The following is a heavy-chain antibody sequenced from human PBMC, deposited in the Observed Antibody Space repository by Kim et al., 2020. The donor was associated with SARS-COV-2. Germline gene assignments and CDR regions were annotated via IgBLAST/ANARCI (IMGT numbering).Heavy chain of an antibody. J-gene: IGHJ6*02. CDR3: ARRVGGTGWTSDV. V-gene: IGHV3-53*01. Sequence: YLNSVRGRFTVPEENSKNTVYLQMSSLRADDTAVYYCARRVGGTGWTSDVWGQGTAVTVSS. D-gene: IGHD3-16*01.